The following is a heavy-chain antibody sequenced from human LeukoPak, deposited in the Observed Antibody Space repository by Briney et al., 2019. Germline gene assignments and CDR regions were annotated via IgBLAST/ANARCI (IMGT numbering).Heavy chain of an antibody. D-gene: IGHD3-10*01. CDR2: INHSGST. Sequence: PSETLSLTCAVYGGSFSGYYWSWIRQPPGKGLEWIGEINHSGSTNYNPSLKSRVTISVDTPKNQFSLKLSSVTAADTAVYYCARGRPTRYYYGSGSYYNPYYFDYWGQGTLVTVSS. J-gene: IGHJ4*02. V-gene: IGHV4-34*01. CDR3: ARGRPTRYYYGSGSYYNPYYFDY. CDR1: GGSFSGYY.